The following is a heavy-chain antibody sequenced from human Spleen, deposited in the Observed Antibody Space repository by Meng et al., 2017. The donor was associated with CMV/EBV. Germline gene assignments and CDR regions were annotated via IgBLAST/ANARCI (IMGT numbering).Heavy chain of an antibody. J-gene: IGHJ4*02. CDR1: GFTFSSYS. Sequence: GESLKISCAASGFTFSSYSMNWVRQAPGKGLEWVSSISSSSSYIYYADSVKGRFTISRDNSKNTLYLQMNSLRAEDTAVYYCAKKGEDYYYDSSGYYGWFDYWGQGTLVTVSS. CDR3: AKKGEDYYYDSSGYYGWFDY. CDR2: ISSSSSYI. D-gene: IGHD3-22*01. V-gene: IGHV3-21*04.